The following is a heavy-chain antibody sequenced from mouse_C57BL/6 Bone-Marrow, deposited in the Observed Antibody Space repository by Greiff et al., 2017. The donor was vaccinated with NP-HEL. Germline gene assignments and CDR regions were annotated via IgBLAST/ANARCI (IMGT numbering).Heavy chain of an antibody. CDR1: GYAFTNYL. D-gene: IGHD1-1*01. Sequence: VQLQQSGAELVRPGTSVKVSCKASGYAFTNYLIEWVKQRPGQGLEWIGVINPGSGGTNYNEKFKGKATLTADKSSSTAYSHLSSLTSAASAGYCFASSTFWIYYYCCRPFDYWGQGTTLTVSA. V-gene: IGHV1-54*01. J-gene: IGHJ2*01. CDR3: ASSTFWIYYYCCRPFDY. CDR2: INPGSGGT.